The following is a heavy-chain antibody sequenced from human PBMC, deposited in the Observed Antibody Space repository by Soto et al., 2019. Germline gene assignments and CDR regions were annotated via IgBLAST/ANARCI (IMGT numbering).Heavy chain of an antibody. CDR2: IYYSGRT. V-gene: IGHV4-30-4*01. Sequence: SETLSLTCAVSGGSISSGDYYWSWIRQPQGKGLEWIGYIYYSGRTYYNPSLNSRVTISVDTSKNQFSLKMSSVTDADTAVYYCASDRGPYGDYENWFDPWGQGTLVTVSS. J-gene: IGHJ5*02. CDR1: GGSISSGDYY. CDR3: ASDRGPYGDYENWFDP. D-gene: IGHD4-17*01.